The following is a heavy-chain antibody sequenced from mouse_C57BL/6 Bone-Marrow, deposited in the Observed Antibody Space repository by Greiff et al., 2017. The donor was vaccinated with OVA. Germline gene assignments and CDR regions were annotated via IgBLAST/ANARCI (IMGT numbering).Heavy chain of an antibody. J-gene: IGHJ2*01. Sequence: VQLQQSGPELVKPGASVKISCKASGYSFTGYYMNWVKQSPDKSLEWIGEINPSTGGTTYNQKFKAKATLTVDKSSSPAYMQLKSLTSEDSAVYYCARERYYGSSYDYWGQGTTLTVSS. CDR3: ARERYYGSSYDY. D-gene: IGHD1-1*01. CDR2: INPSTGGT. V-gene: IGHV1-42*01. CDR1: GYSFTGYY.